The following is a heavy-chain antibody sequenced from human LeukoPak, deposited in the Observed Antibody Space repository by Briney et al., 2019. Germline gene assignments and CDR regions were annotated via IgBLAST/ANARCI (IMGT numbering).Heavy chain of an antibody. J-gene: IGHJ5*02. V-gene: IGHV3-30*04. CDR1: GFTFSSYA. D-gene: IGHD3-10*01. Sequence: GGSLRLSCAASGFTFSSYAMHWVRQAPGKGLEWVAVISYDGSNKYYADSVKGRFTISRDNSKNTLYLQMNSLRAEDTAVYYCAREITMVRGDWFDPWGQGTLVTVSS. CDR2: ISYDGSNK. CDR3: AREITMVRGDWFDP.